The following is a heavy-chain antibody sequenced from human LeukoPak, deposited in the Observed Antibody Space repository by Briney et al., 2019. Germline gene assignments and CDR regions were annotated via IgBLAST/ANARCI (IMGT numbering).Heavy chain of an antibody. CDR3: AGTGAFDWLSDHYYYYGMDV. CDR2: IYTSGST. CDR1: GGSISSGGYY. Sequence: SETLSLTCTVSGGSISSGGYYWSWIRQHPGKGLEWIGYIYTSGSTNYNPSLKSRVTMSVDTSKNQFPLKLSSVTAADTAVYYCAGTGAFDWLSDHYYYYGMDVWGQGTTVTVSS. V-gene: IGHV4-61*08. J-gene: IGHJ6*02. D-gene: IGHD3-9*01.